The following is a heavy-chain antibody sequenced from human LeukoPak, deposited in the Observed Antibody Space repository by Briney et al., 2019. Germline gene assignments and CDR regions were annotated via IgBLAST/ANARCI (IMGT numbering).Heavy chain of an antibody. Sequence: SETLSLTCTVSGGSISSSSYYWGWIRQPPGKGLEWIGRIYYSGSTYYNPSLKSRVTISVDTSKNQFSLKLSSVTAADTAVYYCARGGSYQNYYYYYMDVWGKGTTVTVSS. V-gene: IGHV4-39*07. CDR3: ARGGSYQNYYYYYMDV. D-gene: IGHD1-26*01. CDR2: IYYSGST. J-gene: IGHJ6*03. CDR1: GGSISSSSYY.